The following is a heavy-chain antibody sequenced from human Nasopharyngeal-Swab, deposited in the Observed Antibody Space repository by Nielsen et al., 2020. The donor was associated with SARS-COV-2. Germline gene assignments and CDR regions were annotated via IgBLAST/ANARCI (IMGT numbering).Heavy chain of an antibody. V-gene: IGHV4-30-4*01. Sequence: SETLSLTCTVSGSSMNSGGHFWSWIRQPPGKGLEWIGYISDSGTTYYNQSLQSRLSILLDTSKTQFSLRLSAVTAADTAVYYCARDATGYAYIDYWGQGILVTVSS. CDR1: GSSMNSGGHF. CDR2: ISDSGTT. D-gene: IGHD3-9*01. J-gene: IGHJ4*02. CDR3: ARDATGYAYIDY.